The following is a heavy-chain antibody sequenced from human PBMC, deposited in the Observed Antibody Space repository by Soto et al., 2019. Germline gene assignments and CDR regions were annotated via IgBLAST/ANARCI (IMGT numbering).Heavy chain of an antibody. CDR2: IYSGGST. D-gene: IGHD1-7*01. Sequence: GGSLRLSCAASGFTVSSNYMSWVRQAPGKGLEWVSVIYSGGSTYYVDSVKGRFTISRDNSKNTLYLQMNSLRAEDTAVYYCARAGRGQNNWNYSVYYYYGMDVWGQGTTVTVSS. CDR3: ARAGRGQNNWNYSVYYYYGMDV. V-gene: IGHV3-53*01. CDR1: GFTVSSNY. J-gene: IGHJ6*02.